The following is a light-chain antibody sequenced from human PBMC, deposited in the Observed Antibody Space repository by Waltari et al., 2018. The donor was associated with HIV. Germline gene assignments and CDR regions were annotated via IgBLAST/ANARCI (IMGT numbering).Light chain of an antibody. J-gene: IGKJ2*01. V-gene: IGKV1-5*03. CDR3: QQYDNYPHT. CDR1: QSISTW. CDR2: KAS. Sequence: DIQMTQSPPTQSAPVGDRVTITCRASQSISTWLAWFQQKPGQAPKMLIYKASTLDTGVPSRFSGSGSGTEFTLTISSLLPDDFATYYCQQYDNYPHTFGQGTKLE.